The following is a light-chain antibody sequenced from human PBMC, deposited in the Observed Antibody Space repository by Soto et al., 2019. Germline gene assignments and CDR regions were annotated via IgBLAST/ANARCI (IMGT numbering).Light chain of an antibody. V-gene: IGLV2-23*01. CDR1: SGFVGSFSF. J-gene: IGLJ1*01. CDR3: CLYIGATTYV. Sequence: QSALAQPASVSGSAGQSITISCTGTSGFVGSFSFVSWYQQHPGKAPKVMISEGNRRPSGVSDRFSGSNSGNSASLTISGLQADDEADYYCCLYIGATTYVFGTGTKVTVL. CDR2: EGN.